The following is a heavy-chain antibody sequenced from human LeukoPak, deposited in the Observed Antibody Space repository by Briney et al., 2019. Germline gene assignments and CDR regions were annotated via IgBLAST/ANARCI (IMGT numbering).Heavy chain of an antibody. J-gene: IGHJ3*02. V-gene: IGHV3-49*03. CDR1: SSGGYS. CDR2: IRSKAYGGTT. CDR3: TRGESDSSGWSDAFDI. Sequence: SSGGYSWSWIRQPPGKGLEWVGFIRSKAYGGTTEYAASVKGRFTISRDDSKSIAYLQMNSLKTEDTAVYYCTRGESDSSGWSDAFDIWGQGTMVTVSS. D-gene: IGHD6-19*01.